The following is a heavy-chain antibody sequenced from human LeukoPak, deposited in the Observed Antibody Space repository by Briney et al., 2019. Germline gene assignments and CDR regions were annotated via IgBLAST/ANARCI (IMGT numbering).Heavy chain of an antibody. CDR1: GFTFSSYS. Sequence: GGSLRLSCAASGFTFSSYSMNWVRQAPGKGLEWVSSISSTSSYIFYADSLKGRFTLSRDNAKNSLFLQMNSLRAEDTAVYYCAREAGGYSYATHLDYWGQGTLVTVSS. CDR2: ISSTSSYI. J-gene: IGHJ4*02. V-gene: IGHV3-21*01. CDR3: AREAGGYSYATHLDY. D-gene: IGHD5-18*01.